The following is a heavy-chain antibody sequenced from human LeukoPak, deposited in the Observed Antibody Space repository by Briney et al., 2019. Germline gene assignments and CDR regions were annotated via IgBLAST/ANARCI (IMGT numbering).Heavy chain of an antibody. V-gene: IGHV1-2*02. J-gene: IGHJ4*02. CDR2: INPNSGGT. CDR1: GYTFTGYY. D-gene: IGHD3-10*01. Sequence: ASVKVSCKASGYTFTGYYMHWVRQAPGQGLEWMGWINPNSGGTNYAQKFQGRVTMTRDTSISTAYMELSRLRSDDTAVYNCARSARITMVRGVIDYWGQGTLVTVSS. CDR3: ARSARITMVRGVIDY.